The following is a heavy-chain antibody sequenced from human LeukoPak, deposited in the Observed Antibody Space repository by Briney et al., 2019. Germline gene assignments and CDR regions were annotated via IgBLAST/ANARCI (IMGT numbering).Heavy chain of an antibody. CDR1: GGSINYYY. V-gene: IGHV3-7*01. D-gene: IGHD2-21*02. CDR2: INQGGSEK. Sequence: ETLSLTCTVSGGSINYYYWAWVRQAPGKGLEWLANINQGGSEKYYVDSVKGRFTISRDNAKNSLFLQMNSLRAEDTAVYYCARDVGDLWGQGTLVTVSS. CDR3: ARDVGDL. J-gene: IGHJ4*02.